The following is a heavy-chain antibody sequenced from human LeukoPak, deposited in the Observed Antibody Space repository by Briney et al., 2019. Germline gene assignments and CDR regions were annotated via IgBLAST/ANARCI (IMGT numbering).Heavy chain of an antibody. V-gene: IGHV3-23*01. CDR3: ARQVSCDTTTCYAGMPPDY. D-gene: IGHD2-2*01. J-gene: IGHJ4*02. CDR2: ISGSDGST. Sequence: GGSLRLSCAASGFTFSRYAMSWVRQTPEKGLERVSVISGSDGSTYYADSVRGRFTISRDDSGNTLFMQMNSLRAEDTAVYYCARQVSCDTTTCYAGMPPDYWGQGTLVTVSS. CDR1: GFTFSRYA.